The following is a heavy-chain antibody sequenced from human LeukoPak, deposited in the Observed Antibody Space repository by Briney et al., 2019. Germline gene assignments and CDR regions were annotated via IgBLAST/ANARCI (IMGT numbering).Heavy chain of an antibody. D-gene: IGHD5-24*01. CDR1: GFTFSDYY. J-gene: IGHJ4*02. Sequence: GGSLRLSCAASGFTFSDYYMSWIRQAPGKGLEWVSYISSSGGTIYYADSVKGRFTISRDNAKNSLYLQMNSLRAEDTAVYYCARDLRWLQPFDYWGQGTLVTVSS. V-gene: IGHV3-11*01. CDR3: ARDLRWLQPFDY. CDR2: ISSSGGTI.